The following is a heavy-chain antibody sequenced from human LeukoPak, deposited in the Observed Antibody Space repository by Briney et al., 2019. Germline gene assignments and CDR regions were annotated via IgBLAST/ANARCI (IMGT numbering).Heavy chain of an antibody. D-gene: IGHD3-10*01. CDR2: IYTSGST. V-gene: IGHV4-61*02. CDR3: ARDVGRGSGSWYNWFDP. CDR1: GGSISSGSYY. Sequence: SQTLSLTCTVSGGSISSGSYYWRWIRQPAGKGLEWIGRIYTSGSTNFNPSLKSRVTISVDTSKDQFSLKLSSVTAADTAVYYCARDVGRGSGSWYNWFDPWGQGTLVTVSS. J-gene: IGHJ5*02.